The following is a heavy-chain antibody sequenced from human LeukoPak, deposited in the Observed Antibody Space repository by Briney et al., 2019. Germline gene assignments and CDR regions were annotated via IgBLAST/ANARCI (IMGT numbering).Heavy chain of an antibody. J-gene: IGHJ4*02. Sequence: GGSLRLSCAVSGFTFSSYWMTWVRQAPGKGLEWVANIKQDGSQKYYVDSVKGRFTISRDNAKNSVYLQMNSLRAGDTAVYYCARIGYSSSCTDHWGQGTLVTVSS. CDR3: ARIGYSSSCTDH. CDR1: GFTFSSYW. V-gene: IGHV3-7*01. D-gene: IGHD2-2*01. CDR2: IKQDGSQK.